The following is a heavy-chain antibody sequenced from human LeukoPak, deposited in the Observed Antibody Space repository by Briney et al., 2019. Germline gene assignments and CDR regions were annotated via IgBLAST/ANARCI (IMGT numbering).Heavy chain of an antibody. Sequence: SETLSLTCTVSGGSISSSSYYWGWIRQPPGKGLEWIGSIYYSGSTYYNPSLKSRVIISVDTSKNQFSLKLSSVTAADTAVYYCARLSSSSWYESDDYWGQGTLVTVSS. CDR1: GGSISSSSYY. D-gene: IGHD6-13*01. J-gene: IGHJ4*02. V-gene: IGHV4-39*01. CDR3: ARLSSSSWYESDDY. CDR2: IYYSGST.